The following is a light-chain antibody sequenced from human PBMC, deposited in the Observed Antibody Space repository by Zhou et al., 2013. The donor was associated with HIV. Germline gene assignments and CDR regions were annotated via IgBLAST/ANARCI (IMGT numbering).Light chain of an antibody. CDR3: MQSIQQWT. V-gene: IGKV2-30*02. J-gene: IGKJ1*01. Sequence: DVVMTQSPLSLPVTLGQPASISCRSSQSLVHSDGNTYLNWFQQRPGQSPRRLIYKVSNRDSGVPDRFSGSGSGTDFTLKISRVEAEDVGVYYCMQSIQQWTFGQGAKVEI. CDR2: KVS. CDR1: QSLVHSDGNTY.